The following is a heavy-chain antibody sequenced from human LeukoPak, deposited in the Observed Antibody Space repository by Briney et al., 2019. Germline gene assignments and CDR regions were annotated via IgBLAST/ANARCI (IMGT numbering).Heavy chain of an antibody. D-gene: IGHD2-15*01. CDR2: INHSGST. CDR3: ARDRVTGYCSGGSCYRFDP. CDR1: GGSFSGYY. J-gene: IGHJ5*02. Sequence: PSETLSLTCAVYGGSFSGYYWSWIRQPPGKGLERIGEINHSGSTNYNPSLKSRVTISVDTSKNQFSLKLSSVTAADTAVYYCARDRVTGYCSGGSCYRFDPWGQGTLVTVSS. V-gene: IGHV4-34*01.